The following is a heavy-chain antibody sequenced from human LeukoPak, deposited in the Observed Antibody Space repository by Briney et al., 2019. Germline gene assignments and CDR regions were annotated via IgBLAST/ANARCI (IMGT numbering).Heavy chain of an antibody. D-gene: IGHD1-1*01. Sequence: GGSLRLSCAASGFTFDEYGMSWVRQAPAKGREWVSGINWNGVSTGYADSVKGRFTISRDNAKNSLYLQMNSLRAEDTALYYCARAPTTGYYYYYYMDVWGKGATVTVSS. CDR2: INWNGVST. CDR3: ARAPTTGYYYYYYMDV. J-gene: IGHJ6*03. V-gene: IGHV3-20*04. CDR1: GFTFDEYG.